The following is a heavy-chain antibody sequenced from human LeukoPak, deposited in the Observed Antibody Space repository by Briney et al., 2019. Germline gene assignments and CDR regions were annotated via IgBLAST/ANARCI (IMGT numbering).Heavy chain of an antibody. CDR1: GFTFSSYA. CDR2: ISGSGGST. Sequence: GGSLRLSCAASGFTFSSYAMSGVRQAPGKRLEWVSAISGSGGSTYSADSVKGRFTISRDNSKNTLYLQMTSLGAEDTAVYYCAKAWSPVTIMSFDYWGQGTLVTVSS. J-gene: IGHJ4*02. V-gene: IGHV3-23*01. D-gene: IGHD3-16*01. CDR3: AKAWSPVTIMSFDY.